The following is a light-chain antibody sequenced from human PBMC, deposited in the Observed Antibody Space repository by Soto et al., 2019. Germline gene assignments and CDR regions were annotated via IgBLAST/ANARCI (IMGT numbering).Light chain of an antibody. J-gene: IGKJ4*01. V-gene: IGKV1-39*01. CDR1: QSISNY. CDR2: AAS. Sequence: DIQMTQSPSSLSASVGDRVTITCRASQSISNYLNWYQRKPGKAPEFLIYAASSLQSGVPSRFSGSGSGTDFTLTISSVQPEDFSTYYCQPSYSTPLTFGGGTKVEMK. CDR3: QPSYSTPLT.